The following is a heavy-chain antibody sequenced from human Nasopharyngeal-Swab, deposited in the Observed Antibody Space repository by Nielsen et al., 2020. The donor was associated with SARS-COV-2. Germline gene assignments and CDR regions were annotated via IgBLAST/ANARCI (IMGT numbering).Heavy chain of an antibody. Sequence: GESLKISCAASGFTFSSYGMHWVRQAPGKGLEWVAVIWYDGSNKYYADSVKGRFTISRDNSKNTLYLQMDSLRAEDTAVYYCAREATVTLAYFDYWGQGTLVTVSS. J-gene: IGHJ4*02. CDR2: IWYDGSNK. CDR1: GFTFSSYG. V-gene: IGHV3-33*01. CDR3: AREATVTLAYFDY. D-gene: IGHD4-17*01.